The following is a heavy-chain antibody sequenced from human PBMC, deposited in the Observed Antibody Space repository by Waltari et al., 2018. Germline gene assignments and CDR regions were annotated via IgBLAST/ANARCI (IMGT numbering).Heavy chain of an antibody. Sequence: EVQLSESGGGLVQPGGSLRLSCAASGVSFSSFWMTWVRQAPGKGLEWVANIKQDGSEEYYVDSVKGRFTISKDNAKNSLYLQMNSLRAEDTAVYFCARERRGQSGWYYFDFWGQGSLVTVSS. CDR2: IKQDGSEE. J-gene: IGHJ4*02. CDR1: GVSFSSFW. D-gene: IGHD6-19*01. V-gene: IGHV3-7*01. CDR3: ARERRGQSGWYYFDF.